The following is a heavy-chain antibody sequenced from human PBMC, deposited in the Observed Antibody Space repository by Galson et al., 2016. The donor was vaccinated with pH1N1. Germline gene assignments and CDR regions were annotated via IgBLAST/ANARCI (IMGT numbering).Heavy chain of an antibody. V-gene: IGHV3-23*01. Sequence: LRLSCAASGFSFSSYAMTWVRQAPGKGLEWVASINDGGGDTYYADSVQGRFTISRDNSKNTVSLQMNSLRAEDTAVCYCARSSDVTAYYGLDVWGQGTTVSVAS. CDR3: ARSSDVTAYYGLDV. J-gene: IGHJ6*02. CDR2: INDGGGDT. CDR1: GFSFSSYA. D-gene: IGHD6-6*01.